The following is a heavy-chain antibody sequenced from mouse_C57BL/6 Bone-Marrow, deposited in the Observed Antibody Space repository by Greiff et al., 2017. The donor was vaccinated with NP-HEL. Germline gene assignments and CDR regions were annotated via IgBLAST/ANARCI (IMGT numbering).Heavy chain of an antibody. CDR3: ARGTVPSMDY. D-gene: IGHD1-1*01. V-gene: IGHV1-63*01. CDR1: GYTFTNYW. CDR2: IYPGGGYT. Sequence: QVQLKQSGAELVRPGTSVKMSCKASGYTFTNYWIGWAKQRPGHGLEWIGDIYPGGGYTNYNEKFKGKATLTADKSSSTAYMQFSSLTSEDSAIYYCARGTVPSMDYWGQGTSVTVSS. J-gene: IGHJ4*01.